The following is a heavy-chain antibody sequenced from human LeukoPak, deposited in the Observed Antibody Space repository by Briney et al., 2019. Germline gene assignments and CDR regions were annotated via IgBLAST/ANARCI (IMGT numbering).Heavy chain of an antibody. CDR2: ISSYGGST. D-gene: IGHD2-2*01. J-gene: IGHJ4*02. Sequence: GGSLRLSCSASGFTFSSYAMHWVRQAPGKGLEYVSGISSYGGSTYYADSVKGRFTISRDNSKSTLFLQMSSLRAEDTAVYYCVSGFCSSTSCYFDYWGQGTLVTVSS. CDR1: GFTFSSYA. CDR3: VSGFCSSTSCYFDY. V-gene: IGHV3-64D*06.